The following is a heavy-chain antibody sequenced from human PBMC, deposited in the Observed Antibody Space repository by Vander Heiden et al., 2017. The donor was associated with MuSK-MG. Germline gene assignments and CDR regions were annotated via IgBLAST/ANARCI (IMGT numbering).Heavy chain of an antibody. Sequence: QVQLVQSGAEVKKPGSSVKVSCKASGGTFSSYAIGWVRQAPGQGLEWMGGIIPIFGTANYAQKFQGRVTITADESTSTAYMELSSLRSEDTAVYYCARRSLIGSYYVDYYYGMDVWGQGTTVTVSS. J-gene: IGHJ6*02. CDR1: GGTFSSYA. D-gene: IGHD1-26*01. CDR2: IIPIFGTA. V-gene: IGHV1-69*01. CDR3: ARRSLIGSYYVDYYYGMDV.